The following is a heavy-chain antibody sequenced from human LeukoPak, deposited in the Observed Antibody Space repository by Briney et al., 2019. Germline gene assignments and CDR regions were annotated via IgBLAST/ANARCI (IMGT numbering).Heavy chain of an antibody. J-gene: IGHJ5*02. CDR2: FDPEDGET. CDR1: GYTLTELS. V-gene: IGHV1-24*01. Sequence: ASVKVSCKVSGYTLTELSMHWVRQAPGKGLEWMGGFDPEDGETIYAQKFQGRVTMTEDTSTDTAYMELSSLRSEDTAVYYCATWHIRDYDFWSGRYYWFDPWGQGTLVTVSS. CDR3: ATWHIRDYDFWSGRYYWFDP. D-gene: IGHD3-3*01.